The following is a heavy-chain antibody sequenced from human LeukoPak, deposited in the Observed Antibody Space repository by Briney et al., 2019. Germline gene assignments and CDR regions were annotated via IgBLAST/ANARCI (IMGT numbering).Heavy chain of an antibody. CDR2: IYHSGST. D-gene: IGHD3-10*01. CDR1: GYSISSGYY. V-gene: IGHV4-38-2*02. CDR3: ARDSNRYGSGTYFLLDY. J-gene: IGHJ4*01. Sequence: SETLSLTCTVSGYSISSGYYWGWIRQPPGKGLEWIGSIYHSGSTYYNPSLKSRVTISIDSSRNQFSLQLISVTAADTAIYYCARDSNRYGSGTYFLLDYWGHGALFTVSS.